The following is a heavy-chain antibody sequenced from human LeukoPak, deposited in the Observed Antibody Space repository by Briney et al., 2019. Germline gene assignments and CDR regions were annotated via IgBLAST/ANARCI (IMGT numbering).Heavy chain of an antibody. CDR2: INHSGST. Sequence: SETLSLTCAVYGVSFSGYYWSWIRQPPGKGLEWIWEINHSGSTNYNPSLKSRVTISVDTSKNQFSLKLSSVTAADTAVYYCARGGYSYGFLSSTFDYWGQGTLVTVSS. J-gene: IGHJ4*02. D-gene: IGHD5-18*01. V-gene: IGHV4-34*01. CDR3: ARGGYSYGFLSSTFDY. CDR1: GVSFSGYY.